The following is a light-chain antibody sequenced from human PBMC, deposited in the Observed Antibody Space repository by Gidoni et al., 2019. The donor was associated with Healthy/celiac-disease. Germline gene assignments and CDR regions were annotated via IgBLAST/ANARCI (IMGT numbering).Light chain of an antibody. CDR3: QQFNNYPPT. Sequence: IQLPQSPSSLSSSVGDRFTITCRAIQVISSALAWYQQKPGKAPKILIYDASSLESGVPSRVIGSGSGTDFTLTISSMQTEDFATYYCQQFNNYPPTFGGGTKVEIK. V-gene: IGKV1D-13*01. J-gene: IGKJ4*01. CDR2: DAS. CDR1: QVISSA.